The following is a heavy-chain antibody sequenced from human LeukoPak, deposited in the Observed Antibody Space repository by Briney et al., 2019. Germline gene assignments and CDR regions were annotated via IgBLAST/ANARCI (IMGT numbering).Heavy chain of an antibody. CDR3: QAGGYDFWSGYPYNFDY. D-gene: IGHD3-3*01. V-gene: IGHV4-39*01. CDR2: IYYSGST. J-gene: IGHJ4*02. Sequence: SETLSLTCTVSGGSISSSSYYWGWIRQPPGKGLEWIGSIYYSGSTYYSPSLKSRVTISVDTSKNQFSLKLSSVTAADTAVYYCQAGGYDFWSGYPYNFDYWGQGTLVTVSS. CDR1: GGSISSSSYY.